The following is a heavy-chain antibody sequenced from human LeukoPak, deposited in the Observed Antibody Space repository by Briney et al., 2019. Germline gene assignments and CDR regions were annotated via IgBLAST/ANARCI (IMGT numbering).Heavy chain of an antibody. Sequence: SETLSLTCSVFGGSITNYYWNWIRQPPGKGLEWIGYIYYGGSTSYNPSLKSRVTISVDTSKNQFSLKLSSVTAADTAVYYCARDSRGLVSHASYYYYYMDVWGKGTTVTVSS. CDR1: GGSITNYY. V-gene: IGHV4-59*01. CDR2: IYYGGST. J-gene: IGHJ6*03. CDR3: ARDSRGLVSHASYYYYYMDV. D-gene: IGHD3-9*01.